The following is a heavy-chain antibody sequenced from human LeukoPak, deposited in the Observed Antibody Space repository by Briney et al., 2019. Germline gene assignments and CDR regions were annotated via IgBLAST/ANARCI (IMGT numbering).Heavy chain of an antibody. J-gene: IGHJ6*03. CDR1: GFTFSSYW. D-gene: IGHD3-16*01. CDR2: IKQDGSEK. Sequence: GGSLRLSCAASGFTFSSYWMSWVRQAPGKGLEWVANIKQDGSEKYYVDSVKGRFTISRDNAKNSLYLQMNSLRAEDTAVYYCARDLLIRYYYYMDVWGKGTTVTISS. CDR3: ARDLLIRYYYYMDV. V-gene: IGHV3-7*01.